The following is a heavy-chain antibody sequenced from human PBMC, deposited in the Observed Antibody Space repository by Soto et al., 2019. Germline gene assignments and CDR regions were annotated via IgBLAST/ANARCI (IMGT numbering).Heavy chain of an antibody. CDR2: INGRGNYI. CDR1: GFTFSTYT. D-gene: IGHD1-26*01. Sequence: EVQVVESGGDLVKPGGYLRLACASSGFTFSTYTMNWVRQAPGKGLEWVSSINGRGNYIYYAESVNGRLTISRDNAKNSLYLQMDRLRDEETALYYCVREDGKVGTNSAFDYLGLGALVT. J-gene: IGHJ4*02. CDR3: VREDGKVGTNSAFDY. V-gene: IGHV3-21*01.